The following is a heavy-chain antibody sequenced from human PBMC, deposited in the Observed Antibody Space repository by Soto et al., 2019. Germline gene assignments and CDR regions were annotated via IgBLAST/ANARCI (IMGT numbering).Heavy chain of an antibody. J-gene: IGHJ4*02. D-gene: IGHD2-8*01. CDR2: ISGDGADT. CDR3: VKDFRCAD. V-gene: IGHV3-23*01. CDR1: GFTLMGNA. Sequence: GGAPRLSLVAPGFTLMGNAKSWVRQAPGKGLEWVSAISGDGADTYYADSVRGRFTISRDNSKNTLSLQMNSLRDEDTALYYCVKDFRCADWGQGTRVTVSS.